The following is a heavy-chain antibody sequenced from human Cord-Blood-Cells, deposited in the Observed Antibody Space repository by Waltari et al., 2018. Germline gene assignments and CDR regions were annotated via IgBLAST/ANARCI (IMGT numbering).Heavy chain of an antibody. CDR3: AREVVVVAADAFDI. J-gene: IGHJ3*02. CDR1: GDSVSSNSAA. Sequence: QVQLQQSGPGLVKPSQTLSLTCAISGDSVSSNSAAWNWIRQSPSRGLEWLGMTYYRCKWYKDYAVSVKSRITINPDTSKNQFSLQLNSVTPEDTAVYFCAREVVVVAADAFDIWGQGTMVTVSS. CDR2: TYYRCKWYK. V-gene: IGHV6-1*01. D-gene: IGHD2-15*01.